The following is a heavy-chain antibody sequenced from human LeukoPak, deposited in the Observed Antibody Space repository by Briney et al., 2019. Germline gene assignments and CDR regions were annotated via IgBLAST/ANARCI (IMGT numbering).Heavy chain of an antibody. CDR3: AQDQQLVEDY. V-gene: IGHV3-30*02. D-gene: IGHD6-6*01. CDR2: IRYDGSNK. Sequence: GGSLRLSCAASGFTFSSYGMHWVRQAPGKGLEWVAFIRYDGSNKYYADSVKGRFTISRDNSKNTLYLQMNSLRAEDTAVYYCAQDQQLVEDYWGQGTLVTVSS. CDR1: GFTFSSYG. J-gene: IGHJ4*02.